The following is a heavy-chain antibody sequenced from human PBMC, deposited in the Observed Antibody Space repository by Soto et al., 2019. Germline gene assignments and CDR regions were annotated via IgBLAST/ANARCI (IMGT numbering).Heavy chain of an antibody. CDR2: ISDSGGRT. V-gene: IGHV3-23*01. CDR1: GFTFSSYA. Sequence: EVQLLESGGGLVQPGGSLRLSCAASGFTFSSYAMSWVRQAPGKGLQWVSAISDSGGRTYYADSVKGRYTISRDNSKNTLYLQRTIPRDEDTAVYYCAKACTPDAYCMDVWGQGTTVTVSS. D-gene: IGHD2-21*01. J-gene: IGHJ6*02. CDR3: AKACTPDAYCMDV.